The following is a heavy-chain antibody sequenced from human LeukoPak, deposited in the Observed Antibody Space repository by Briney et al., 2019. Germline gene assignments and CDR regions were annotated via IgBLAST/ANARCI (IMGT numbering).Heavy chain of an antibody. CDR1: GGTFSSYA. J-gene: IGHJ4*02. D-gene: IGHD6-13*01. V-gene: IGHV1-69*13. CDR2: IIPIFGTT. Sequence: GGSVKVSCKASGGTFSSYAISWVRQAPGQGLEWMGGIIPIFGTTNYAQKFQGRVTITADESTSTAYMELSSLRSEDTAVYYCARSGKNIAAAVFDYWGQGTLVTVSS. CDR3: ARSGKNIAAAVFDY.